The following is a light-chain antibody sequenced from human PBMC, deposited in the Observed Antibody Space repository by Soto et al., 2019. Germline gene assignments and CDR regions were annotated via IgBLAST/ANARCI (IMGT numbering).Light chain of an antibody. Sequence: DIQMTQSPSSQSASVGDRVTITCRASQGIRNALVWSQQKPGKAPKRLIYAASSLQSGVPSRFSGTGSGTEFTLTINSLQPEDFATYYCLQHNSLPLTFGQGTKLEIK. V-gene: IGKV1-17*01. CDR2: AAS. J-gene: IGKJ2*01. CDR3: LQHNSLPLT. CDR1: QGIRNA.